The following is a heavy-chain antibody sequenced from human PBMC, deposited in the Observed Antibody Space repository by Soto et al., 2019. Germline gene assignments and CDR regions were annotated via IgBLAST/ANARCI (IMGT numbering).Heavy chain of an antibody. V-gene: IGHV1-18*04. CDR1: GYTSTSYG. CDR3: ARASDGYRSGWYVGYFDY. J-gene: IGHJ4*02. Sequence: QVQLVQSGGEVRKPGASVKVSCKASGYTSTSYGVSWVRQAPGQGLEWMGWIRAYTGYTNYAQKFQGRVTITTDTSTSTAYMELRSLISDDTAVYYCARASDGYRSGWYVGYFDYWGQGTLVTVSS. D-gene: IGHD6-19*01. CDR2: IRAYTGYT.